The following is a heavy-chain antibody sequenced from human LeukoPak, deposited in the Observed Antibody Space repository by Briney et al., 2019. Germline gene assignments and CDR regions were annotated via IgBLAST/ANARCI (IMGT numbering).Heavy chain of an antibody. D-gene: IGHD2-15*01. V-gene: IGHV3-23*01. CDR2: ISGSGGST. Sequence: GGSLRLSCAASGFTFSSYAMSWVRQAPGKGLEWVSGISGSGGSTYYADSVKGRFTIFRDNSKNTLYLQMNSLGAEDTAVYHCANGWSPDYWGRGTLVTVS. CDR1: GFTFSSYA. J-gene: IGHJ4*02. CDR3: ANGWSPDY.